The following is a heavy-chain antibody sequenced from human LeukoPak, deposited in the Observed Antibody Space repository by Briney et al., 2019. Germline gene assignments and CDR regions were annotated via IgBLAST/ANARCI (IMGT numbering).Heavy chain of an antibody. CDR2: FTSNGGST. V-gene: IGHV3-23*01. Sequence: GGSLRLSCAASGFTFSSYAMSWVRQAPWKGLEWVSGFTSNGGSTYYADSVKGRFTISRDNSKNTLYLQMNSLRAEDTAVYYCAKDSPSPYYYYYMDVWGKGTTVTVSS. CDR1: GFTFSSYA. J-gene: IGHJ6*03. CDR3: AKDSPSPYYYYYMDV.